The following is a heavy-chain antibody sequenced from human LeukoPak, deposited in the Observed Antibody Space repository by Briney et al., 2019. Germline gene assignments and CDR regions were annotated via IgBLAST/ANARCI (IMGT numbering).Heavy chain of an antibody. J-gene: IGHJ4*02. CDR2: ISGTSRSTYI. V-gene: IGHV3-21*01. CDR3: ARPSINDYGDFGY. D-gene: IGHD4-17*01. CDR1: GFTFSTYN. Sequence: NPGRSLRLSCAASGFTFSTYNMHWVCQAPGKGLEWVSSISGTSRSTYIYYADSVKGRFTISRDNAENSLYLQMNSLRAEDTAVYYCARPSINDYGDFGYWGQGTLVTVSS.